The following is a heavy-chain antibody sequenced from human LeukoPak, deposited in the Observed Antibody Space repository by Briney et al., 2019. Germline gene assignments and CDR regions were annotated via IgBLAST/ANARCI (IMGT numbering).Heavy chain of an antibody. Sequence: GASVKVSCKASGYTFTGYYMHWVRQAPGQGLEWMGRINPNSGGTNYAQKFQGRVTMTRDTSISTAYMELSRLRSDDTAVYYCARDPNDIVVVPAAIEYYYYYYMDVWGKGTTVTVSS. CDR3: ARDPNDIVVVPAAIEYYYYYYMDV. CDR1: GYTFTGYY. CDR2: INPNSGGT. J-gene: IGHJ6*03. V-gene: IGHV1-2*06. D-gene: IGHD2-2*02.